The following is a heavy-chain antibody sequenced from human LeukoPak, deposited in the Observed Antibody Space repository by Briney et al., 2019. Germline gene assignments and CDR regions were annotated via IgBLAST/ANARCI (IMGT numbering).Heavy chain of an antibody. V-gene: IGHV3-48*03. CDR3: ARRYCSGSSCLVDY. D-gene: IGHD2-15*01. CDR2: ISSSGSTI. J-gene: IGHJ4*02. Sequence: PGGSLRLSCAASGFTFSTHEMNWVRQAPGKGLEWVSYISSSGSTIYYADSVKGRFTSSRDNAKDSLYLQMNSLRADDTAVYYFARRYCSGSSCLVDYWGQGTLVTVSS. CDR1: GFTFSTHE.